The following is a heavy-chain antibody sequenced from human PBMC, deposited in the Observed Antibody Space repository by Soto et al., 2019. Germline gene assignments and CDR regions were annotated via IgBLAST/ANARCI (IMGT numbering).Heavy chain of an antibody. CDR3: ARLYSYGSFFDY. D-gene: IGHD5-18*01. V-gene: IGHV4-59*01. CDR1: GGSISSYY. J-gene: IGHJ4*02. CDR2: IYYSGST. Sequence: PSEPLSLTCTVSGGSISSYYWSWIRQPPGKGLEWIGYIYYSGSTNYNPSLKSRVTISVDTSKNQFSLKLSSVTAADTAVYYCARLYSYGSFFDYWGQGTLVTVSS.